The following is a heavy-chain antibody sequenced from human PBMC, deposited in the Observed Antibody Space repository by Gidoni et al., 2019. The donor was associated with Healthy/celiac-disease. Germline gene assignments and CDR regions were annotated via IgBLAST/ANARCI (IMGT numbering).Heavy chain of an antibody. V-gene: IGHV3-30-3*01. Sequence: QVQLLESGGGVVQPGRSLRLSCAASGFTFTSYAMPWVRQAPGKGLEWVAVISYDGSNKYYADSVKGRFTISRDNSKNTLYLQMNSLRAEDTAVYYCARAPALQLWLLNYYYYGMDVWGQGTTVTVSS. D-gene: IGHD5-18*01. CDR2: ISYDGSNK. CDR3: ARAPALQLWLLNYYYYGMDV. J-gene: IGHJ6*02. CDR1: GFTFTSYA.